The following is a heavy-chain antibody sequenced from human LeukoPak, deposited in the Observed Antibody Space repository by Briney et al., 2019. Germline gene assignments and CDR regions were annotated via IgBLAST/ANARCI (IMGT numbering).Heavy chain of an antibody. CDR3: AKRGVVIRVILVGFHKQAYYFDS. Sequence: GGSLRLSCAVSGITLSNYGMSWVRQAPGKGLEWVAGISDSVGATNYADSVKGRFTISRDNRKNTLYLQMNSLRAEAKAVYFCAKRGVVIRVILVGFHKQAYYFDSWGQGALVTVSS. CDR1: GITLSNYG. CDR2: ISDSVGAT. V-gene: IGHV3-23*01. J-gene: IGHJ4*02. D-gene: IGHD3-22*01.